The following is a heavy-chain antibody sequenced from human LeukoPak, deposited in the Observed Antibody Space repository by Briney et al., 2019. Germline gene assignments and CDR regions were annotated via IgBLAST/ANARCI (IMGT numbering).Heavy chain of an antibody. J-gene: IGHJ4*02. CDR1: GGSISSGGYS. CDR3: ARSNGELVYFDY. Sequence: SETLPLTCAVSGGSISSGGYSWSWIRQPPGKGLEWIGYIYHSGSTYYNPSLKSRVTISVDRSKNQFSLKLSPVTAADTAVYYCARSNGELVYFDYWGQGTLVTVSS. D-gene: IGHD2/OR15-2a*01. CDR2: IYHSGST. V-gene: IGHV4-30-2*01.